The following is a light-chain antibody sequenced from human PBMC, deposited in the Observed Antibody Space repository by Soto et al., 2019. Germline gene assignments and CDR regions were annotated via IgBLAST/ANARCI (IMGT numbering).Light chain of an antibody. V-gene: IGKV2-28*01. CDR3: MQDLQAHLT. CDR1: QSLLNSNGYNY. J-gene: IGKJ1*01. CDR2: LGS. Sequence: DIVMTQSPLSLPVTPGEPASISCRSSQSLLNSNGYNYLDWYLQKPGQSPQLLIYLGSSRASGVPDRFSGSGSGTDFTLTISRVEAEDVGFYYCMQDLQAHLTFGQGTRVEIK.